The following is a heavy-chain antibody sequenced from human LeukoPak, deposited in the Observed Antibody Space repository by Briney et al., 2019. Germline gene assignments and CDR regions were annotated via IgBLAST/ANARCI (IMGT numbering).Heavy chain of an antibody. CDR1: GFTFTGYY. CDR2: VNPNSGGT. CDR3: ARDTYGGNWSLGY. Sequence: GASVKVSCKASGFTFTGYYIHWVRQAPGQGLDWMGWVNPNSGGTKYAQKFQGRVSMTSDTSIRTAYMELSRLTSDDTAVYYCARDTYGGNWSLGYWGQGTLVTVSS. D-gene: IGHD4-23*01. J-gene: IGHJ4*02. V-gene: IGHV1-2*02.